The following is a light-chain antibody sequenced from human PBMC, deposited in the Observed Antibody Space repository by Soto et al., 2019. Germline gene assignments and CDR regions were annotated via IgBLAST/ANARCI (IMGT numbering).Light chain of an antibody. CDR2: EVT. V-gene: IGLV2-14*01. CDR1: SSDIGGYHY. CDR3: SSYSSKTPPYV. J-gene: IGLJ1*01. Sequence: QSALAQPASVSGSPGQSITISCTGGSSDIGGYHYVSWYQQHPGRAPRLLILEVTNRPSGVPDRFSGSKSGNTASLIIRGLQAEDEADYFCSSYSSKTPPYVFGTGTKLTVL.